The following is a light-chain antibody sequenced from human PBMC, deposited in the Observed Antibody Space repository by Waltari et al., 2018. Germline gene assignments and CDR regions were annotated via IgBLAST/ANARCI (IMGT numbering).Light chain of an antibody. J-gene: IGKJ2*01. CDR2: GAS. CDR3: QQYGSSPQT. CDR1: QNVSGDY. Sequence: EIVLTQSPGTLPLSPGERATLSCRASQNVSGDYLTWYQQKPGQAPRLLIHGASRRATGIPDRFSGSGSGTDFTLTISRLEPEDFAVYYCQQYGSSPQTFGQGTKLEIK. V-gene: IGKV3-20*01.